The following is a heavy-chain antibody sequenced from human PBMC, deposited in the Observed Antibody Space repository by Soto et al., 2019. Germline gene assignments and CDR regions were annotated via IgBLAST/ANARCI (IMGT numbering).Heavy chain of an antibody. CDR2: ISGSGGST. J-gene: IGHJ4*02. V-gene: IGHV3-23*01. CDR3: AKDGRSATTVTTLLRY. Sequence: EVQLLESGGGLVQPGGSLRLSCAASGFTFSSYAMSWVRQAPGRGLKWVSAISGSGGSTYYADSVKGRFTISRDNSKNTLYLQMNSLRAEDTAVYYCAKDGRSATTVTTLLRYWGQGTLVTVSS. D-gene: IGHD4-17*01. CDR1: GFTFSSYA.